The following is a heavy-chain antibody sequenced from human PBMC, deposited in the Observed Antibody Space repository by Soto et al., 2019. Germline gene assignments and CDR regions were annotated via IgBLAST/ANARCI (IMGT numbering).Heavy chain of an antibody. V-gene: IGHV3-23*01. D-gene: IGHD3-3*02. J-gene: IGHJ5*02. Sequence: GGSLRLSCAASGFNFSSYAMSWVRQAPGKGLEWVSAISGSGGSTYYADSVKGRFTISGDNSKNTLYLQMNSLRAEDTAVYYCAKGFGLLGFDPWAQGTLVTVSS. CDR1: GFNFSSYA. CDR2: ISGSGGST. CDR3: AKGFGLLGFDP.